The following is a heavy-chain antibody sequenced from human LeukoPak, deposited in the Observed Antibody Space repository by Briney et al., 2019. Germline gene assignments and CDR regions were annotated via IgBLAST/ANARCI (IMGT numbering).Heavy chain of an antibody. CDR2: ISGSGGST. V-gene: IGHV3-23*01. J-gene: IGHJ4*02. CDR1: GFTFSSYA. CDR3: AKDLYYDSSGPGGFDY. D-gene: IGHD3-22*01. Sequence: GGSLTLSCAASGFTFSSYAMSWVRQAPGKGLEWVSAISGSGGSTYYADSVKGRFTISRDNSKNTLYLQMNSLRAEDTAVYYCAKDLYYDSSGPGGFDYWGQGTLVTVSS.